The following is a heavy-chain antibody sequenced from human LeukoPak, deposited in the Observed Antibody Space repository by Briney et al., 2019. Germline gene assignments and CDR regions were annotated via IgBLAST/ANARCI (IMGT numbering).Heavy chain of an antibody. V-gene: IGHV4-59*12. CDR3: ASATGTTGTTRFDY. Sequence: PSETLSLTCTVSGGSISSYSWSWIRQPAGKGLEWIRYIYHSGSTYYNPSLKSRVTISVDRSKNQFSLKLSSVTAADTAVYYCASATGTTGTTRFDYWGQGTLVTVSS. J-gene: IGHJ4*02. CDR1: GGSISSYS. D-gene: IGHD1-1*01. CDR2: IYHSGST.